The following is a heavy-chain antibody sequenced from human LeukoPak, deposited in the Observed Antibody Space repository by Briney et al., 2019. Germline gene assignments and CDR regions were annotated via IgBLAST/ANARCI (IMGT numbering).Heavy chain of an antibody. V-gene: IGHV4-59*08. CDR3: ARGGTMTTVPL. CDR1: GDSISSFY. D-gene: IGHD4-17*01. Sequence: SETLSLTCNVSGDSISSFYWSWIRQPPGKGLEWIGYIFYSGSTNYNPSLKSRVTISVDTSKNQFSLKLSSVTAADTAVYYCARGGTMTTVPLWGQGTLVTVSS. J-gene: IGHJ4*02. CDR2: IFYSGST.